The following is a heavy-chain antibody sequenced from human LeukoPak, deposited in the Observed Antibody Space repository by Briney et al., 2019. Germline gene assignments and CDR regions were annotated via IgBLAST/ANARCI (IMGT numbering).Heavy chain of an antibody. J-gene: IGHJ3*02. V-gene: IGHV3-48*03. CDR3: AARYYDSSGYYYDHAFDI. Sequence: GGSLRLSCAASGFTFSSYEMNWVRQAPGKGLEWVSYISSSGSAIYYADSVTGRFTISRDNSKNTLYLQMNNLRAEDTAVYYCAARYYDSSGYYYDHAFDIWGQGTMVTVSS. D-gene: IGHD3-22*01. CDR1: GFTFSSYE. CDR2: ISSSGSAI.